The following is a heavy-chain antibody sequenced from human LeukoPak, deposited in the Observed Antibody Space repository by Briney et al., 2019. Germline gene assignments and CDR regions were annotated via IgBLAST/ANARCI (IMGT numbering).Heavy chain of an antibody. V-gene: IGHV3-7*03. CDR1: GFTFNNYW. CDR2: IKYDGSEE. J-gene: IGHJ4*02. D-gene: IGHD3-16*01. Sequence: QSGGSLTLSCSASGFTFNNYWMNWVRQAPGQGLEGVANIKYDGSEEHYVDSVKGRFTISRDNAKNSLYLQMDGLRAEDTAVYYCARDKPSVTTFGYWGQGTLVTVSS. CDR3: ARDKPSVTTFGY.